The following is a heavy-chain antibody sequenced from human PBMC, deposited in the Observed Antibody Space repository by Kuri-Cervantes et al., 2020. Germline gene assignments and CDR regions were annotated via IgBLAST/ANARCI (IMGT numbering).Heavy chain of an antibody. CDR3: ARAGGGTLDAFDI. Sequence: ASVKVSCKASGHTFTTYDVNWVRQATGQGLELMGWMNPNSGDTGCAQKFQGRVTMTRNTSISTAYMELRSLRSEDTAVYYCARAGGGTLDAFDIWGQGTMVTVSS. V-gene: IGHV1-8*02. CDR1: GHTFTTYD. CDR2: MNPNSGDT. D-gene: IGHD2-15*01. J-gene: IGHJ3*02.